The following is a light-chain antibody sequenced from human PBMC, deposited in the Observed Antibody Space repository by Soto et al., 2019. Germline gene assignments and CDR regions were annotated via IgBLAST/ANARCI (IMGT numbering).Light chain of an antibody. CDR3: KHYGTSLHIT. V-gene: IGKV3-20*01. CDR1: QTISSTS. CDR2: GAS. J-gene: IGKJ3*01. Sequence: EIVLTQSPGTLSLSPGKRATLSCRASQTISSTSLAWYQQRPGQAPRLLIYGASSRATGIPDRFSGRGSGTYFALTISSLEPEDFAVYYCKHYGTSLHITFGPGTTVDVK.